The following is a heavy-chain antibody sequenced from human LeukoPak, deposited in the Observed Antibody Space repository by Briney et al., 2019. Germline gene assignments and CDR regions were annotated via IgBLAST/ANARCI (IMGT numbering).Heavy chain of an antibody. Sequence: AGGSLRLSCAACGFMFSDYAMHWVRQTPGKGLEWVGRIKTRGDGATTDLTAPVKGRFAISRDDSKSTLYLHMNSLTIDDTAVYYCITEAPYTSGWFSWGQGTLVTVSS. CDR3: ITEAPYTSGWFS. J-gene: IGHJ5*02. V-gene: IGHV3-15*05. CDR1: GFMFSDYA. CDR2: IKTRGDGATT. D-gene: IGHD6-13*01.